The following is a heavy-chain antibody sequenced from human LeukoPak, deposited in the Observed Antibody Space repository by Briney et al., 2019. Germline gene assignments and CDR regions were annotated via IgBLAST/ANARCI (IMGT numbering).Heavy chain of an antibody. J-gene: IGHJ6*04. CDR2: INKDGAEK. Sequence: GGSLRLSCAASGFTSSAFWMTWVRRPPGKGLEWVANINKDGAEKEYVDSVKGRFSIFRDNAKNSVFLQMNSLRAEDTAVYYCAIFAGAVPGNLLLWGKGTTLIVSA. CDR3: AIFAGAVPGNLLL. V-gene: IGHV3-7*01. CDR1: GFTSSAFW. D-gene: IGHD2-8*02.